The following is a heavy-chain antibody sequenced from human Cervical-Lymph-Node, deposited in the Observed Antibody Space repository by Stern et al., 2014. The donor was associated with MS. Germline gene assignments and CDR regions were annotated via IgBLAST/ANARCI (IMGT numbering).Heavy chain of an antibody. CDR2: ISPVDSDT. D-gene: IGHD2-2*02. CDR3: ARQGCATTSCHTIDS. J-gene: IGHJ4*02. Sequence: VQLVESGAEVKKPGQSLKISCKGSGYSFTNSWIGWVRPMPGKGLELMGIISPVDSDTRYRPSFPAQVPIYVHKTITTAHMQWPSLEASDTSRYYCARQGCATTSCHTIDSWGQGTLITVSS. CDR1: GYSFTNSW. V-gene: IGHV5-51*01.